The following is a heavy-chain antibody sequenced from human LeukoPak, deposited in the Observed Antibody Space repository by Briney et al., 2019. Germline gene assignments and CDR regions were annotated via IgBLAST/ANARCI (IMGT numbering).Heavy chain of an antibody. Sequence: PLETLSLTCTVSGYSISSGYYWGWIRQPPGKGLEWIGSIYHSGSTYYNPSLKSRVTISVDTSKNQFSLKLSSVTAADTAVYYCARHGLYDPEVLRKNAFDIWGQGTMVTVSS. CDR1: GYSISSGYY. J-gene: IGHJ3*02. D-gene: IGHD3/OR15-3a*01. V-gene: IGHV4-38-2*02. CDR2: IYHSGST. CDR3: ARHGLYDPEVLRKNAFDI.